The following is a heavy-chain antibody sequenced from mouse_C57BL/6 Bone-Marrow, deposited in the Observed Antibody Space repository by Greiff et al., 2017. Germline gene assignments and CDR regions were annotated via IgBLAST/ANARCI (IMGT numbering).Heavy chain of an antibody. CDR2: IHPNSGST. CDR3: ARSLYYGSSFSPFAY. CDR1: GYTFTSYW. D-gene: IGHD1-1*01. V-gene: IGHV1-64*01. Sequence: VQLKQPGAELVKPGASVKLSCKASGYTFTSYWMHWVKQRPGQGLEWIGMIHPNSGSTNYNEKFKSKATLTVDKSSSTAYMQLSSLTSEDSAVYYCARSLYYGSSFSPFAYWGQGTLVTVSA. J-gene: IGHJ3*01.